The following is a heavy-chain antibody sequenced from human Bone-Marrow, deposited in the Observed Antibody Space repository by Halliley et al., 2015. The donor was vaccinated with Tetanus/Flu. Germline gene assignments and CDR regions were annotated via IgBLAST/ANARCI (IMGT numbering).Heavy chain of an antibody. J-gene: IGHJ4*02. Sequence: SLRLSCAASGFTFSSYGMHWVRQAPGKGLEWVALISFDGSNRNHADSVKGRFTISRDNSKSTLYLQMNSLRPEDTAVYYCAKDIERHYLYGACPGYWGQGTLVTVSS. D-gene: IGHD2-21*02. CDR3: AKDIERHYLYGACPGY. V-gene: IGHV3-30*18. CDR2: ISFDGSNR. CDR1: GFTFSSYG.